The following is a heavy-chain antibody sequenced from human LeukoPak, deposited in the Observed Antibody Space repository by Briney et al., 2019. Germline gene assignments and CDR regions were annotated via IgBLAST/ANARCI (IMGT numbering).Heavy chain of an antibody. CDR1: EFTFSSYW. D-gene: IGHD1-26*01. CDR3: ARGGSYSLYYYYMDV. CDR2: INSDGSST. Sequence: SGGSLRLSCAASEFTFSSYWMHWVRQAPGKGLVWVSRINSDGSSTSYADSVKGRFTISRDNAKNTLYLQMNSLRAEDTAVYYCARGGSYSLYYYYMDVWGKGTTVTVSS. V-gene: IGHV3-74*01. J-gene: IGHJ6*03.